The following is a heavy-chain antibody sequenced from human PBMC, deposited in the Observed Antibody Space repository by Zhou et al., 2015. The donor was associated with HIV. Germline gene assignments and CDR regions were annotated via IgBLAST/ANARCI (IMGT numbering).Heavy chain of an antibody. V-gene: IGHV1-69*01. CDR1: GGTFSSHG. Sequence: QVLLVQSGSEVRKPGSSVSVSCKASGGTFSSHGISWVRQAPGQGLEWMGGIIPMFGTSSYAQKFQGRVTITADESTNTVFMALSSLRSDDTAVYYCAGDSDVSGPIAFDHWGQGTLVTVSS. CDR3: AGDSDVSGPIAFDH. D-gene: IGHD3-16*01. J-gene: IGHJ4*02. CDR2: IIPMFGTS.